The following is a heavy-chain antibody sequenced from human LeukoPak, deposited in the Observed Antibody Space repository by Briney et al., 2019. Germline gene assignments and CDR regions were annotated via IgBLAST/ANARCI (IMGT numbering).Heavy chain of an antibody. D-gene: IGHD3-22*01. CDR2: VSHDGDT. J-gene: IGHJ3*02. Sequence: PSETLSLTCGVSGMSLSDYYWTWIRQSPGKGLEWIGEVSHDGDTNYNPSLKSRVSISVDTSNDQFSLKLSSVTAADTAVYYCARAREYYYDSSGYYHDAFDIWGQGTMVTVSS. V-gene: IGHV4-34*01. CDR1: GMSLSDYY. CDR3: ARAREYYYDSSGYYHDAFDI.